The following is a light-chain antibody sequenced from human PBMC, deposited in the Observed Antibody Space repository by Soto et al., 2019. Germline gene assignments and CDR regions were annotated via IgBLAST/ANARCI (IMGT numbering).Light chain of an antibody. CDR3: SSYTSSSTVV. Sequence: QSVLTQPASVSGSPGQSITISCTGTSSDVGGYNYVSWYQQHPGKAPKLMIYDVSNRPSGVSNRFSGSKSGNTASLTISGXQAEDEADYYCSSYTSSSTVVFGGGTKVTVL. CDR1: SSDVGGYNY. J-gene: IGLJ2*01. CDR2: DVS. V-gene: IGLV2-14*01.